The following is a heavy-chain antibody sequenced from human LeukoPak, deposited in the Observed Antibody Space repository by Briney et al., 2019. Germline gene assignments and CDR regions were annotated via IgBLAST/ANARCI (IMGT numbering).Heavy chain of an antibody. J-gene: IGHJ6*03. CDR2: ISYDGSNK. D-gene: IGHD1-14*01. CDR3: TTAGRITSRTLVYYHYYMDV. CDR1: GFTFSSYG. Sequence: GGSLRLSCAASGFTFSSYGMHWVRQAPGKGLEWVAVISYDGSNKYYADSVKGRFTISRDNSKNTLYLQMNSLKTEDTAVYYCTTAGRITSRTLVYYHYYMDVWGKGTTVTVSS. V-gene: IGHV3-30*03.